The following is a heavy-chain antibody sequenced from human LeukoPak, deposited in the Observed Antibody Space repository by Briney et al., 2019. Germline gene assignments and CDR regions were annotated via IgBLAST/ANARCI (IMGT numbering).Heavy chain of an antibody. CDR1: GFMFSSYA. CDR2: ISYDGNNK. D-gene: IGHD3-22*01. Sequence: PGGSLRLSCAASGFMFSSYAMYWVRQAPGKGLQWVAVISYDGNNKYYADSVKGRFTISRDNSKNTLYLQMNSLSAEDTAVYYCARDMYYYDSSGYLGDYWGQGTLVTVSS. V-gene: IGHV3-30-3*01. CDR3: ARDMYYYDSSGYLGDY. J-gene: IGHJ4*02.